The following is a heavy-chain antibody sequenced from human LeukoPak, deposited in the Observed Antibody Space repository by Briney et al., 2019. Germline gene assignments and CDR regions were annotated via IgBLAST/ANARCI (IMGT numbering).Heavy chain of an antibody. CDR3: ARPWGDYVLNSGFDP. Sequence: ASVKVSCKASGYTFTSYGISWVRQAPGQGLEWMGWISAYNGNTNYAQKLQGRVTMTTDTSTSTAYMELRSLRSDDTAVYYCARPWGDYVLNSGFDPWGQGTLVTVSS. CDR1: GYTFTSYG. D-gene: IGHD4-17*01. CDR2: ISAYNGNT. V-gene: IGHV1-18*01. J-gene: IGHJ5*02.